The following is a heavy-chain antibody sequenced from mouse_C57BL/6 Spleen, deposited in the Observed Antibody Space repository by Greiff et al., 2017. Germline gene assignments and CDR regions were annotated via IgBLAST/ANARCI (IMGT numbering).Heavy chain of an antibody. CDR2: IYPGDGDT. J-gene: IGHJ1*03. CDR3: ARLNYYGSSYGWYFDV. Sequence: QVHVKQSGAELVKPGASVKISCKASGYAFSSYWMNWVKQRPGKGLEWIGQIYPGDGDTNYNGKFKGKATLTADKSSSTAYMQLSSLTSEDSAVYFCARLNYYGSSYGWYFDVWGTGTTVTVSS. CDR1: GYAFSSYW. D-gene: IGHD1-1*01. V-gene: IGHV1-80*01.